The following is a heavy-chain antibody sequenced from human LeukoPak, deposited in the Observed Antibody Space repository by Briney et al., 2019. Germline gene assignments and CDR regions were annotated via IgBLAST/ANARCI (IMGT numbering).Heavy chain of an antibody. CDR3: ARGSQDWLLNSNDAFDI. CDR2: INWNGGST. CDR1: GFTFSSYE. V-gene: IGHV3-20*04. J-gene: IGHJ3*02. Sequence: GGSLRLSCAASGFTFSSYEMNWVRQAPGKGLEWVSGINWNGGSTGYADSVKGRFTISRDNAKNSLYLQMNSLRAEDTAVYYCARGSQDWLLNSNDAFDIWGQGTMVTVSS. D-gene: IGHD3-9*01.